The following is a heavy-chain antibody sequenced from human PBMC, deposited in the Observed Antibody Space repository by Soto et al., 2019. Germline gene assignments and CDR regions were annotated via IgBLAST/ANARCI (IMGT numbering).Heavy chain of an antibody. CDR3: ARDLSVLGPGEDAFDI. J-gene: IGHJ3*02. CDR2: ISSSGSTI. D-gene: IGHD3-3*01. V-gene: IGHV3-11*01. CDR1: GFTFSDYY. Sequence: GGSLRLSCAASGFTFSDYYMSWIRQASGKGLEWVSYISSSGSTIYYADSVKGRFTISRDNAKNSLYLQMNSLRAEDTAVYYCARDLSVLGPGEDAFDIWGQGTMVTVSS.